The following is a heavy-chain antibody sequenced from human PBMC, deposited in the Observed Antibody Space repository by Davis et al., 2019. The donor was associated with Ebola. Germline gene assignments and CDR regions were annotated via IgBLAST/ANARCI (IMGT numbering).Heavy chain of an antibody. CDR1: GGTFSSYA. V-gene: IGHV1-69*13. CDR3: ARAYYYYYGMDV. CDR2: IIPIFGTA. J-gene: IGHJ6*02. Sequence: SVKVSCKASGGTFSSYAISWVRQAPGQGLEWMGGIIPIFGTANYAQKFQGRVTITADESTSTAYMELRSLRSDDTAVYYCARAYYYYYGMDVWGQGTTVTVSS.